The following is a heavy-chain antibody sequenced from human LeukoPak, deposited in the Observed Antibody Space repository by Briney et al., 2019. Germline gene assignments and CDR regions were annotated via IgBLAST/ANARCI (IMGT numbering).Heavy chain of an antibody. CDR1: GFTFSSYG. CDR3: AKDSGVTMVRGVLDY. CDR2: IRYDGSNK. J-gene: IGHJ4*02. D-gene: IGHD3-10*01. Sequence: PGGSLRLSCAASGFTFSSYGMHWVRQAPGKGLEWVAFIRYDGSNKYYADSVKGRFTISRDNSKNTLYLQMNSLRAEDTAVYYCAKDSGVTMVRGVLDYWGQGTLVTVSS. V-gene: IGHV3-30*02.